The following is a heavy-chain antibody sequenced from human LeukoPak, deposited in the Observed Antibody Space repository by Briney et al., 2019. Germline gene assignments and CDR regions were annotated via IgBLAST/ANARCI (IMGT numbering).Heavy chain of an antibody. CDR1: GFTFDDYA. CDR2: ISWNSGSI. Sequence: GRSLRLSCAASGFTFDDYAMHWVRQAPGKGLEWVSGISWNSGSIGYADSVKGRFTISRDNSKNTLYLQMNSLRAEDTAVYYCAKGSGLTMIVVVTPFDYWGQGTLVTVSS. CDR3: AKGSGLTMIVVVTPFDY. D-gene: IGHD3-22*01. V-gene: IGHV3-9*01. J-gene: IGHJ4*02.